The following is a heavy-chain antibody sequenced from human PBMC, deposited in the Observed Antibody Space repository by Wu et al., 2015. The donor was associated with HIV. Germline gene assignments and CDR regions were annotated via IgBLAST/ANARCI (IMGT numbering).Heavy chain of an antibody. CDR2: TNYSGTT. Sequence: QVQLQQWGTGLLKPSETLSLNCAVYGGTFSGYYWSWIRQCPEKGLEWIGETNYSGTTMYHPSLKSRVTISVDTSKNQFSLKLNSLTAADTGIYYCARESLDYYGSGRKYYFDYWGQGTLVTVSS. V-gene: IGHV4-34*01. CDR3: ARESLDYYGSGRKYYFDY. CDR1: GGTFSGYY. J-gene: IGHJ4*02. D-gene: IGHD3-10*01.